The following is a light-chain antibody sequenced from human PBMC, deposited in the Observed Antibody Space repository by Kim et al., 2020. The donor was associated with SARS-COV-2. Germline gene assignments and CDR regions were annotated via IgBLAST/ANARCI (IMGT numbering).Light chain of an antibody. Sequence: PRESVISCSGTTSNIGTNTVNWYQHLPGAAPKLIIYGSRQRPSGVPDRFSGSHSGTSASLAISGLQSEDEADYYCAAWDDSLSGRLFGGGTKLTVL. CDR2: GSR. CDR1: TSNIGTNT. J-gene: IGLJ2*01. V-gene: IGLV1-44*01. CDR3: AAWDDSLSGRL.